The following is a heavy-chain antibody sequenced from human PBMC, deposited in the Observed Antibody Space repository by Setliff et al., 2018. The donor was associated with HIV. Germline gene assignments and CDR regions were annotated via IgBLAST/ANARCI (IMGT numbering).Heavy chain of an antibody. V-gene: IGHV4-59*01. D-gene: IGHD6-19*01. CDR3: ARSSRLGWSSYGAFDI. CDR2: IYSSGST. CDR1: GGSISSYY. Sequence: SETLSLTCTVSGGSISSYYWNWIRQPPGRGLEWIGFIYSSGSTNYNPSLKSRVTMSVDTSKNQFSLKLSSVTAADTAVYYCARSSRLGWSSYGAFDIWGQGTMVTVSS. J-gene: IGHJ3*02.